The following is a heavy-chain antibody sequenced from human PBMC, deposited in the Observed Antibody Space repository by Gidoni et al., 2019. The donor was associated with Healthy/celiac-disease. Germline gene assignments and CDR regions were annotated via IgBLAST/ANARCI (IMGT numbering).Heavy chain of an antibody. CDR1: GGSISSGDYY. V-gene: IGHV4-30-4*01. CDR2: IYYSGST. J-gene: IGHJ4*02. Sequence: QVQLQESGPGLVTPSQTLSLTCTVSGGSISSGDYYWSWIRQPPGKGLEWIGYIYYSGSTYYNPSLKSRVTISVDTSKNQFSLKLSSVTAADTAVYYCARAGGSGSYSLRDYYFDYWGQGTLVTVSS. D-gene: IGHD3-10*01. CDR3: ARAGGSGSYSLRDYYFDY.